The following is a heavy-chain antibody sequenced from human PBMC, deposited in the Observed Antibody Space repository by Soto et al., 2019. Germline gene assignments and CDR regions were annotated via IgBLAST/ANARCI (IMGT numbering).Heavy chain of an antibody. J-gene: IGHJ6*02. CDR3: ARHGNTVTTGYYYGMAV. CDR1: GASISSSNYY. D-gene: IGHD4-17*01. CDR2: IYDSGRT. Sequence: PSETLSLTCTVSGASISSSNYYWGWIRQPPGRGLEWIGTIYDSGRTYYNPSLKSRVTTSVDTSKNQFSLKLSAVTATDTAVYYCARHGNTVTTGYYYGMAVWGQETTVTAP. V-gene: IGHV4-39*01.